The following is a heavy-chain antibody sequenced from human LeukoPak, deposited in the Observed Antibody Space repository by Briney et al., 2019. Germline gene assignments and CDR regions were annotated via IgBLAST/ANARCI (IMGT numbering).Heavy chain of an antibody. CDR1: GFTFSSYA. CDR3: ARGPSGGQLELHGVNWFDP. CDR2: ISYDGSNK. V-gene: IGHV3-30-3*01. Sequence: GGSLRLSCAASGFTFSSYAMHWVRRAPGKGLEWVAVISYDGSNKYYADSVKGRFTISRDNSKNTLYLQMNSLRAEDTAVYYCARGPSGGQLELHGVNWFDPWGQGTLVTVSS. D-gene: IGHD1-7*01. J-gene: IGHJ5*02.